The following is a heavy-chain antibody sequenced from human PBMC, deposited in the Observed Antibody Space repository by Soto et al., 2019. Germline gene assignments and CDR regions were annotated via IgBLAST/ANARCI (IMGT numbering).Heavy chain of an antibody. CDR1: GFTFSSYS. CDR2: ISRSSSYI. V-gene: IGHV3-21*01. J-gene: IGHJ4*02. Sequence: EVQLVESGGGLVKPGGSLRLSCAASGFTFSSYSMNWVRQAPGKGLEWVSSISRSSSYIYYADAVKGRFTISRDNAKNALYLQMNSLRAEDTAVYYWAREGYNWNYQGDYWGQGTLVTVYS. D-gene: IGHD1-7*01. CDR3: AREGYNWNYQGDY.